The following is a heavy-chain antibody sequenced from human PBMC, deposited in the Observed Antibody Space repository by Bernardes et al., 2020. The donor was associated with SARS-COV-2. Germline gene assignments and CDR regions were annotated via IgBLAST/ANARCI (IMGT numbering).Heavy chain of an antibody. J-gene: IGHJ4*02. CDR2: ISWNSGSI. V-gene: IGHV3-9*01. Sequence: GGSLRLSCAASGFTFDDYAMHWVRQAPGKGLEWVSGISWNSGSIGYADSVKGRFTISRDNAKNSLYLQMNSLRAEDTALYYCAKDTGQQLVPVDYWGQGTLVTVSS. CDR3: AKDTGQQLVPVDY. CDR1: GFTFDDYA. D-gene: IGHD6-13*01.